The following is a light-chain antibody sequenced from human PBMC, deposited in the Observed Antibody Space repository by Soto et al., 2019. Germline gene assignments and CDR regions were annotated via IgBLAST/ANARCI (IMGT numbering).Light chain of an antibody. CDR2: TVS. J-gene: IGKJ3*01. Sequence: IQMTQSPSSVSASVGDTVTRSCQTRHGFSGWFSWYQQKPGKAPTLLIYTVSNLQSGGPSRFSGSGSGTDFSLTITNLQPDDFANYFCQQCKTFPFTFGPGTNVEVK. CDR1: HGFSGW. CDR3: QQCKTFPFT. V-gene: IGKV1-12*01.